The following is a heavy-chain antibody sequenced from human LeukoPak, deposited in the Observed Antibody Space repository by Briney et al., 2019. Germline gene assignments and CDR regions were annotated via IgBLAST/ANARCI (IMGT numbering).Heavy chain of an antibody. V-gene: IGHV3-30-3*01. J-gene: IGHJ4*02. D-gene: IGHD5-24*01. Sequence: PGGSLLLSCAASGFTFSSYAMHWVRPAPGKGLEWVAVISYDGSNKYYADSVKGRFTISRDNSKNTLHLQMNSLRAEDTAVYYCAREWLRGAFDYWGQGTLVTVSS. CDR2: ISYDGSNK. CDR1: GFTFSSYA. CDR3: AREWLRGAFDY.